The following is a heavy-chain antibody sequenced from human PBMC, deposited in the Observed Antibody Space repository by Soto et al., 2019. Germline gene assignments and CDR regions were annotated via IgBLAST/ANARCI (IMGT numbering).Heavy chain of an antibody. CDR1: GGSFSSYA. CDR3: ASSRITIFGVPPMGTYSYYGMNV. CDR2: IIPIFGTA. Sequence: QVQLVQSGAEVKKPGSSVKVSCKASGGSFSSYAISWVRQAPGQGLHWMGGIIPIFGTANYAQKFRGRVTITADESTSTAYMALSSLRSEDTAVYYCASSRITIFGVPPMGTYSYYGMNVWGQGTTVTVSS. J-gene: IGHJ6*02. D-gene: IGHD3-3*01. V-gene: IGHV1-69*01.